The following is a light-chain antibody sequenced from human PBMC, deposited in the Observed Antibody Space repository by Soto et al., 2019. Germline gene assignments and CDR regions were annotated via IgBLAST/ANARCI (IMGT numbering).Light chain of an antibody. CDR2: GAS. J-gene: IGKJ2*01. CDR1: QSVSTN. V-gene: IGKV3-15*01. CDR3: QQYNNWPPDT. Sequence: EIVMTQSPATLSVSPGERATLSCRASQSVSTNLAWYQQKPGQAPRLLISGASTRATGIPARFSGSGSGTEFTLTISSLQSEDFAVYYCQQYNNWPPDTFGQGTKVEIK.